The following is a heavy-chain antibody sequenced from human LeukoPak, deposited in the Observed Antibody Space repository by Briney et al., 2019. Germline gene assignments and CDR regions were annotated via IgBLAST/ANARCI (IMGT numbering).Heavy chain of an antibody. CDR1: GGSISSGGYY. CDR3: ARDSQSNFPNYYPMHV. Sequence: SQTLSLTCTVSGGSISSGGYYWSWLRQHPGKGLEWIGSIDYSGSTYYNPSRKSRITISVDTTKNQFSLDLSSVTAADTAVYYCARDSQSNFPNYYPMHVWGEGTTVTVSS. CDR2: IDYSGST. V-gene: IGHV4-31*03. J-gene: IGHJ6*01. D-gene: IGHD1-1*01.